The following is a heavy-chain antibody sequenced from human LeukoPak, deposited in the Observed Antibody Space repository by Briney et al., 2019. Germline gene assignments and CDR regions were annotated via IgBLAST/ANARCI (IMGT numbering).Heavy chain of an antibody. J-gene: IGHJ1*01. CDR2: ISSNGGST. D-gene: IGHD6-19*01. V-gene: IGHV3-64*01. CDR3: ARVSSGWYGY. CDR1: GFTFSSYG. Sequence: PGGSLRLSCAASGFTFSSYGMHWVRQAPGKGLEYVSAISSNGGSTNYANSVKGRFTISRDNSKNTLYLQMGSLRTEDMAEYYCARVSSGWYGYWGQGTLVTVSS.